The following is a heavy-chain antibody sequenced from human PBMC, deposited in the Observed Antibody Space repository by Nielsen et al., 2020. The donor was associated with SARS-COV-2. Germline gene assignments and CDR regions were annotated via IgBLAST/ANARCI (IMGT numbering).Heavy chain of an antibody. J-gene: IGHJ6*03. Sequence: SETLSLTCTVSGGSISSYYWSWIRQPPGKGLEWIGYIYYSGSTNYNPSLKSRVTISVDTSKNQFSLKLSSVTAADTAVYYCARDADYTYYDILTGSPYYYYYMDVWGKGTTVTVSS. V-gene: IGHV4-59*01. CDR3: ARDADYTYYDILTGSPYYYYYMDV. CDR2: IYYSGST. D-gene: IGHD3-9*01. CDR1: GGSISSYY.